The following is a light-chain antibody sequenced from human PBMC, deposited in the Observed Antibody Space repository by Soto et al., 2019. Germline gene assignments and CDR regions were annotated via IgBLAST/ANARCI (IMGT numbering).Light chain of an antibody. CDR2: DVT. CDR3: SSYGGKNALV. J-gene: IGLJ2*01. CDR1: SSNVGGYDY. Sequence: QSVLTQPPSASGFPGQTVTISCTGTSSNVGGYDYVSWYQQHPGTAPKLMIYDVTKRPSGVPDRFSGSKSGTTSSLTVSGLDEEDAAYYCWSSYGGKNALVFGGGTKLTVL. V-gene: IGLV2-8*01.